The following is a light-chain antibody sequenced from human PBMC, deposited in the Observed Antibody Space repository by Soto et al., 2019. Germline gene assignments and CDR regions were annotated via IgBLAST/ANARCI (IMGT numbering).Light chain of an antibody. CDR1: QSVSSN. V-gene: IGKV3-15*01. Sequence: EIVMTQSPATLSVSPGERATLSCRASQSVSSNLAWYQHKPGQAPRLLIYGASTRATGIPARFSASGSGTEFSLTISSLQSEDFAVYECQQYNNWPPKQYTFGQGTKLEIK. CDR2: GAS. J-gene: IGKJ2*01. CDR3: QQYNNWPPKQYT.